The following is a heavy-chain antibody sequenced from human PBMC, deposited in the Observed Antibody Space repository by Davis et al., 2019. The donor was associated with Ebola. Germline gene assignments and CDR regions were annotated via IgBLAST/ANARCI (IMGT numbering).Heavy chain of an antibody. V-gene: IGHV3-11*01. J-gene: IGHJ3*02. D-gene: IGHD6-13*01. Sequence: PGGSLRLSCAASGFTFSDYYMSWIRQAPGKGLEWVSYISSSGSTIYYADSVKGRFTISRDNAKNSLYLQMNSLRAEDTAVYYCARAQQLALPDAFDIWGQGTMVTVSS. CDR3: ARAQQLALPDAFDI. CDR2: ISSSGSTI. CDR1: GFTFSDYY.